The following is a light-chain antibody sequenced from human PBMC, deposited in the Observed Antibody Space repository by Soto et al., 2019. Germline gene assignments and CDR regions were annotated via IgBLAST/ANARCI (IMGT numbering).Light chain of an antibody. V-gene: IGLV2-14*01. CDR3: SSYTSSSTLLYV. CDR1: SIDVGGYNY. Sequence: QSALTQPASVSGSPGQSITISCTGTSIDVGGYNYVSWDQQHPGKAPKLMIYDVSNRPSGVSNRFSGSKSGNTASLTISGLQAEDEADYYCSSYTSSSTLLYVFGTGTKLTVL. J-gene: IGLJ1*01. CDR2: DVS.